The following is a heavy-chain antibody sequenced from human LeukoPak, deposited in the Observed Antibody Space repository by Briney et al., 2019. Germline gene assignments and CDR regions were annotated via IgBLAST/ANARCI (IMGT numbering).Heavy chain of an antibody. CDR3: AKSGGFNIAAARFDP. J-gene: IGHJ5*02. CDR1: GFTFSSYA. V-gene: IGHV3-23*01. D-gene: IGHD6-13*01. Sequence: GGSLRLSCAASGFTFSSYAMSWVRQAPGKGLEWVSAISGSGGGTYYADSVKGRFTISRDNSKNTLYLQMNSLRAEDTAVYYCAKSGGFNIAAARFDPWGQGTLVTVSS. CDR2: ISGSGGGT.